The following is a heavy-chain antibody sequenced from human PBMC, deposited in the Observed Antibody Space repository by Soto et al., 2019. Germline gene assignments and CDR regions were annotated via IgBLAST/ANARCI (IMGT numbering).Heavy chain of an antibody. J-gene: IGHJ4*02. CDR1: GGSIGSSNW. CDR2: IYHSGST. V-gene: IGHV4-4*02. D-gene: IGHD5-18*01. CDR3: ARRTLYSYGYASDY. Sequence: SETLSLTCAVSGGSIGSSNWWSWVRQPPGKGLEWIGEIYHSGSTNYNPSLKSRVTISVDKSKNQFSLKLTSVTAADTAVYYCARRTLYSYGYASDYWGQGTLVTVSS.